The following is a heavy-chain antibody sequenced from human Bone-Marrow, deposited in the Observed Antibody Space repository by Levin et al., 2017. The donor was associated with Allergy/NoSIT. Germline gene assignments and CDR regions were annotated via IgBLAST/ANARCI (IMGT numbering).Heavy chain of an antibody. Sequence: SETLSLTCGVFGRPFSGYYWTWIRQPPGKGLEWIGEINDSGNTNYNPSLKSRVTISVDTSKRQFSLKLRSMTAADTGVYYCARGPLVQCLLPAHYYYMDIWDKGTTVTVSS. CDR2: INDSGNT. CDR1: GRPFSGYY. V-gene: IGHV4-34*01. CDR3: ARGPLVQCLLPAHYYYMDI. D-gene: IGHD3-10*01. J-gene: IGHJ6*03.